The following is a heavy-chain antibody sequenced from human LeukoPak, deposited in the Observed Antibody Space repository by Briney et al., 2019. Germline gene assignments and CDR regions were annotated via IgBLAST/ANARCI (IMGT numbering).Heavy chain of an antibody. CDR3: ARETPDVYSSAWYFDL. D-gene: IGHD6-19*01. J-gene: IGHJ2*01. Sequence: RGSLRLSCAVSELTFSNYDMHWVRQAPGKGLEWVSAIGTGGDTYYPVSVKGRFTISRENAKSSLYLQMNSLRAGDTAVYYCARETPDVYSSAWYFDLWGRGTLVTVSS. CDR2: IGTGGDT. V-gene: IGHV3-13*01. CDR1: ELTFSNYD.